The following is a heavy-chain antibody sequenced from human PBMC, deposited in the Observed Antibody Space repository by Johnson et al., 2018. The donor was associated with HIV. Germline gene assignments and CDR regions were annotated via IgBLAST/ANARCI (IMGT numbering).Heavy chain of an antibody. CDR1: GFTFSSYA. J-gene: IGHJ3*02. CDR2: ISYDGSTK. Sequence: QVQLVESGGGVVQPGRSLRLSCAASGFTFSSYAMHWVRQAPDTGLEWVAVISYDGSTKYFADSVQGRFTISRDNSKNTLYLQMNSLRAEDTAVYYCAKECIAAAGHDAFDIWGQGTMVTVSS. V-gene: IGHV3-30*04. CDR3: AKECIAAAGHDAFDI. D-gene: IGHD6-13*01.